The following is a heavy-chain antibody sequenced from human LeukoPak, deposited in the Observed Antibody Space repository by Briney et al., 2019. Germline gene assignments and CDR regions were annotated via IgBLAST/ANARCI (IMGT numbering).Heavy chain of an antibody. CDR2: IDHEDGNI. Sequence: ASVTVSCTVSGYPLSDLALQWVRQAPGKGLEWMGGIDHEDGNIIYAQNFQGRATVTEDTSTDTVYMELSGLRSDDTAVYYCVNSDYYYYYGMDVWGQGTPVTVSS. D-gene: IGHD2-15*01. CDR3: VNSDYYYYYGMDV. V-gene: IGHV1-24*01. J-gene: IGHJ6*02. CDR1: GYPLSDLA.